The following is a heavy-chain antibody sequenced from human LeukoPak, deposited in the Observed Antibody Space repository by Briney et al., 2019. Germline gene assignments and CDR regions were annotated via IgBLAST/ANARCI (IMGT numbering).Heavy chain of an antibody. CDR3: VRYYYDSSGYYYVDY. CDR2: IVRNGGTT. CDR1: GFTFDDYA. Sequence: PGGSLRLSCAASGFTFDDYAMSWVRQAPGKGLEWVSGIVRNGGTTGYADSVKGRFTISRDNAKNSLYLQMNSLRAEDTALYYCVRYYYDSSGYYYVDYWGQGTLVTVSS. J-gene: IGHJ4*02. D-gene: IGHD3-22*01. V-gene: IGHV3-20*04.